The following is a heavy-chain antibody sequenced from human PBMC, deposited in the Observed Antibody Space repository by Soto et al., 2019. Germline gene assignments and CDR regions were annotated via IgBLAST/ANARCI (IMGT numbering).Heavy chain of an antibody. D-gene: IGHD3-9*01. CDR1: DDFISSYY. V-gene: IGHV4-4*07. CDR2: VSTNGAT. J-gene: IGHJ6*02. CDR3: ARADYEILTGSYAMDV. Sequence: SETLSLTCAVSDDFISSYYWNWIRQPAGKGLEWIGRVSTNGATSYNPSLESRVTMSVDTSKNQFSLKLTSVTAADTAVYFCARADYEILTGSYAMDVWGQGTTVTVSS.